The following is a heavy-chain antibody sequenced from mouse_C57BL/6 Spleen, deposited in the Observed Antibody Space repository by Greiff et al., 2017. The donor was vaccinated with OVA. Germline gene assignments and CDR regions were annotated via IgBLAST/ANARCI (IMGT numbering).Heavy chain of an antibody. CDR2: INYDGSST. J-gene: IGHJ1*03. CDR3: ARGRSYWYFDV. V-gene: IGHV5-16*01. CDR1: GFTFSDYY. Sequence: EVKLVESEGGLVQPGSSMKLSCTASGFTFSDYYMAWVRQVPEKGLEWVANINYDGSSTYYLDSLKSRFIISRDNAKNILYLQMSSLKSEDTATYYCARGRSYWYFDVWGTGTTVTVSS.